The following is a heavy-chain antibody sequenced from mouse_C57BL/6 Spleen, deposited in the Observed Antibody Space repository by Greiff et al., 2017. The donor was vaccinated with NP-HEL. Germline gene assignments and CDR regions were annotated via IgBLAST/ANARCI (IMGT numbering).Heavy chain of an antibody. D-gene: IGHD2-10*02. CDR1: GFTFSSYA. Sequence: EVKLVESGGGLVKPGGSLKLSCAASGFTFSSYAMSWVRQTPEKRLEWVATISDGGSYTYYPDNVKGRFTISRDNAKNNLYLQMSHLKSEDTAMYYCARSYGILDYWGQGTTLTVSS. CDR2: ISDGGSYT. CDR3: ARSYGILDY. V-gene: IGHV5-4*03. J-gene: IGHJ2*01.